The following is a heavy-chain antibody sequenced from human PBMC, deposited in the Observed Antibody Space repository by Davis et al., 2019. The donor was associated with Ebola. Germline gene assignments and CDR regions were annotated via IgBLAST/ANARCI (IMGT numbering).Heavy chain of an antibody. D-gene: IGHD1-1*01. CDR2: ISGSGGSI. Sequence: GESLKISCAASGFTVSNSYMSWVRQAPGKGLEWVSAISGSGGSIYYADSVKGRFTVSRDNSKKTMYLQMNSLRAEETAVYYCARAQFPTTSDHWGQGTLVTVSS. CDR1: GFTVSNSY. CDR3: ARAQFPTTSDH. J-gene: IGHJ4*02. V-gene: IGHV3-23*01.